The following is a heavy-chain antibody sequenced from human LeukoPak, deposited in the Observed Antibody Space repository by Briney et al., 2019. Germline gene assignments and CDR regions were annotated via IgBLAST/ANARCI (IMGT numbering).Heavy chain of an antibody. V-gene: IGHV1-69*04. CDR3: ARGRGIAAAGTAFDI. CDR1: GGTFSSYA. J-gene: IGHJ3*02. CDR2: IIPILGIA. Sequence: ASVKVSCKASGGTFSSYAISWVRQAPGQGLEWMGRIIPILGIANYAQKFQGRVTITADKSTSTAYMELSSLRSEDTAVYYCARGRGIAAAGTAFDIWGQGTMVTVSS. D-gene: IGHD6-13*01.